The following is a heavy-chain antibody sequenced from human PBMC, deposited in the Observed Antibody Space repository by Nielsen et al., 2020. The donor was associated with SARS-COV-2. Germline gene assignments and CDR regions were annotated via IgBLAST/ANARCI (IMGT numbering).Heavy chain of an antibody. CDR2: INHSGST. D-gene: IGHD6-19*01. V-gene: IGHV4-34*01. Sequence: SETLSLTCAVYGGSFSGYYWSWIRQPPGKGLEWIGEINHSGSTNYNPSLKSRVTISVDTSKNQFSLQLNSVTPEDTAVYYCARDIRLTSGWYRGGPNWFDPWGQGTLVTVSS. J-gene: IGHJ5*02. CDR3: ARDIRLTSGWYRGGPNWFDP. CDR1: GGSFSGYY.